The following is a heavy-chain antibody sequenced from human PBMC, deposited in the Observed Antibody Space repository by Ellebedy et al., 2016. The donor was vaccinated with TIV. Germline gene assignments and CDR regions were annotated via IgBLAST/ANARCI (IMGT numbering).Heavy chain of an antibody. V-gene: IGHV3-66*01. CDR3: ATGYAQNGQ. J-gene: IGHJ4*02. D-gene: IGHD2-8*01. CDR2: IYSGGNT. CDR1: GFTVSNNY. Sequence: PGGSLRLSCAASGFTVSNNYMSWSRQAPGKGLDWVSLIYSGGNTHYADSVKGRFTISRDSSDNTVYLQMNSLRVEDTAVYYCATGYAQNGQWGQGTLVTVSS.